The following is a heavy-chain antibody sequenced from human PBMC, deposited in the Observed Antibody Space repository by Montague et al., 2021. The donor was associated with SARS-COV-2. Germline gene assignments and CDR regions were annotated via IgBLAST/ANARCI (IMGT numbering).Heavy chain of an antibody. Sequence: SLRLSCAASGFTFDDYGMSWVRQAPGKGLRWVSGINWNGDSTTYSDSLNGRFTISRDNAKNSLYLQMNSLRAEDTALYHCARGVLYGSGSYEWFDPWGQGTLVTVSS. D-gene: IGHD3-10*01. J-gene: IGHJ5*02. V-gene: IGHV3-20*01. CDR2: INWNGDST. CDR3: ARGVLYGSGSYEWFDP. CDR1: GFTFDDYG.